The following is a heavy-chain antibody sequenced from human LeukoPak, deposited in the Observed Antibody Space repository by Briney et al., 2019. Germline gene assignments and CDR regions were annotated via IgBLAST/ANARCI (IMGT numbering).Heavy chain of an antibody. Sequence: GGSLRLSCAASGFIFISYSMHWVRQAPGRGLEWVSSISNDSAYIYQADSVKGRFTISRDNAKNSLYLQMNTLRAEDTAVYYCVRSPYGAAYFDYWGQGTLVTVSA. V-gene: IGHV3-21*01. J-gene: IGHJ4*02. CDR1: GFIFISYS. CDR3: VRSPYGAAYFDY. CDR2: ISNDSAYI. D-gene: IGHD4-17*01.